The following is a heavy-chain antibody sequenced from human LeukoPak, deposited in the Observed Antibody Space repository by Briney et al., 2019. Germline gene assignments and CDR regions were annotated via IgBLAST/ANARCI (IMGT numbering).Heavy chain of an antibody. CDR1: GGSISSHY. CDR2: IYYSGST. V-gene: IGHV4-59*11. J-gene: IGHJ3*02. CDR3: ARRPRAYDSSGPGAFDI. Sequence: SETLSLTCTVSGGSISSHYWSWIRQPPGKGLEWIGYIYYSGSTNYNPSLKSRVTISVDTSKNQFSLKLSSVTAADTAVYYCARRPRAYDSSGPGAFDIWGQGTKVTVSS. D-gene: IGHD3-22*01.